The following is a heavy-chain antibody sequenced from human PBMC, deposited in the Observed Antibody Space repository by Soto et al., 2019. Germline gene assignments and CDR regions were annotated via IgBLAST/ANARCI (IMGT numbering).Heavy chain of an antibody. CDR1: GFTFGDYA. J-gene: IGHJ4*02. CDR3: TRAYHYDSSGYYRY. CDR2: IRSKAYGGTT. D-gene: IGHD3-22*01. Sequence: PGGSLRLSCTASGFTFGDYAMSWFRQAPGKGLEWVGFIRSKAYGGTTEYAASVKGRFTISRDDSESIAYLQMNSLKTEDTAVYYCTRAYHYDSSGYYRYWGQGTLVTVYS. V-gene: IGHV3-49*03.